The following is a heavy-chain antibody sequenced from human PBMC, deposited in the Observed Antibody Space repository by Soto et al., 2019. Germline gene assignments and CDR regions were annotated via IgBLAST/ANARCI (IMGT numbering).Heavy chain of an antibody. CDR3: ASGEVVPAAIEVAEMDY. Sequence: ASVKVSCKASGYTFTIYRISWMRQAPGQGLEWMGWISAYNGNTNYAQKLQGRVTMNTDTSTSTAYMELRMLRSDDTAVYYCASGEVVPAAIEVAEMDYWGQGTLVTVSS. CDR2: ISAYNGNT. V-gene: IGHV1-18*04. CDR1: GYTFTIYR. J-gene: IGHJ4*02. D-gene: IGHD2-2*02.